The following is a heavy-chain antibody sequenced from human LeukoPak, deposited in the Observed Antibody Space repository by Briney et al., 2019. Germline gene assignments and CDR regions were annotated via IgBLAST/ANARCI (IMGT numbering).Heavy chain of an antibody. V-gene: IGHV3-30-3*01. Sequence: GGSLRLSCAASGFTFSSYAMHWVRQAPGKGLEWVAVISYDGSNKYYADSVKGRFTISRDNSKNTLNLQMNSLRAEDTAVYYWGGMVYFDSGGQGTLAPVP. D-gene: IGHD3-10*01. CDR3: GGMVYFDS. CDR1: GFTFSSYA. J-gene: IGHJ4*02. CDR2: ISYDGSNK.